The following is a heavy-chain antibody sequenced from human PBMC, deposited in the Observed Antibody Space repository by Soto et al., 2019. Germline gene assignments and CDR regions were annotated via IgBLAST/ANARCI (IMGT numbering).Heavy chain of an antibody. V-gene: IGHV4-59*02. D-gene: IGHD2-8*01. CDR1: GGSVTTY. CDR2: INSSATP. Sequence: QVQLQESGPGLVKASETLSLTCPVSGGSVTTYWGWIRQPPGKGLEWIGYINSSATPKYNSSLKSRVTISVDTSKTQNSLSLRSVTAADTAVYYCAASYCSDGVSCNWFEPWGQGILVIVSS. CDR3: AASYCSDGVSCNWFEP. J-gene: IGHJ5*02.